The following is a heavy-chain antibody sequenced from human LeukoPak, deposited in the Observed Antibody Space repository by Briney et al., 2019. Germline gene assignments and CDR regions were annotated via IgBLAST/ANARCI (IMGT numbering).Heavy chain of an antibody. Sequence: GGSLRLACAASGFTFSSYATSWVRQAPGKGLEWVSAISGSGGSTYYADSVKGRFTISRDNSKNTLYLQMNSLRAEDTAVYYCAKALRSLKFSSGWYPDYWGQGTLVTVSS. D-gene: IGHD6-19*01. CDR2: ISGSGGST. J-gene: IGHJ4*02. CDR3: AKALRSLKFSSGWYPDY. V-gene: IGHV3-23*01. CDR1: GFTFSSYA.